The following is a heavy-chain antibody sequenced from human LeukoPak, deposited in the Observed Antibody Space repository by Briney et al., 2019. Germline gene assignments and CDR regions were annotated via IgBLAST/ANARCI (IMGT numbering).Heavy chain of an antibody. CDR1: GGSFSGYY. CDR3: ARWARSAKGYFDY. V-gene: IGHV4-59*12. J-gene: IGHJ4*02. Sequence: PSETLSLTCAVYGGSFSGYYWSWIRQPPGKGLEWIGYIYYSGSTNYNPSLKSRVTISVDKSKNQFSLKLSSVTAADTAVYYCARWARSAKGYFDYWGQGTLVTVSS. CDR2: IYYSGST. D-gene: IGHD6-25*01.